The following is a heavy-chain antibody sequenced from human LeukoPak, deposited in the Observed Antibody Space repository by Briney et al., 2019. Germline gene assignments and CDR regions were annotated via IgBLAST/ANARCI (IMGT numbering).Heavy chain of an antibody. CDR1: GFTFSNYA. CDR3: AKAYYYGSGSNYKSFDY. V-gene: IGHV3-23*01. CDR2: ITGSGGYT. D-gene: IGHD3-10*01. J-gene: IGHJ4*02. Sequence: PGGSLRLSCAASGFTFSNYAMSWVRQAPGKGLEWVSAITGSGGYTYYTDSVKGRFTISRDNSKNTLYVQMNSLRAEDTAVYYCAKAYYYGSGSNYKSFDYWGQGTLVTVSS.